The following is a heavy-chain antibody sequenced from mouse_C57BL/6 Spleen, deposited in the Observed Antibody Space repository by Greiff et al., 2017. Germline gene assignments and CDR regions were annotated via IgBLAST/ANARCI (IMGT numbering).Heavy chain of an antibody. CDR2: INPSSGYT. CDR3: GRTDASAMDY. V-gene: IGHV1-7*01. CDR1: GYTFTSYW. D-gene: IGHD2-3*01. J-gene: IGHJ4*01. Sequence: QVQLKESGAELAKPGASVKLSCKASGYTFTSYWMHWVKQRPGQGLEWIGYINPSSGYTKYNQKFKDKATLTADKSSSTAYMQLSSLPYEDAAVYYCGRTDASAMDYWGQGTSVTVSS.